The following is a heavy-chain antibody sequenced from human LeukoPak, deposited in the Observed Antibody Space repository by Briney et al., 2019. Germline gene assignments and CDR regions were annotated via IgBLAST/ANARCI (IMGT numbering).Heavy chain of an antibody. CDR1: GFTFSSYA. J-gene: IGHJ6*02. D-gene: IGHD1-26*01. V-gene: IGHV3-23*01. CDR3: AREKWERHHCGVDV. CDR2: ISGRSDSI. Sequence: GGSLRLSCAASGFTFSSYAMSWVRQAPGKGLERVSGISGRSDSIYYADSVEGRFTISRDYSKSTVDLQMNSLRAEDTAVYYCAREKWERHHCGVDVWGQGTTVTVSS.